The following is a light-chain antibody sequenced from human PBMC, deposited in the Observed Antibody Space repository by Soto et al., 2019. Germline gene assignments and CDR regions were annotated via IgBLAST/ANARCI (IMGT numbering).Light chain of an antibody. CDR1: QSISSY. CDR3: QQSYSTLFT. Sequence: DIQMTQSPSSLSASVGDRVTITCRASQSISSYLNWYQQKPGKAPKLLIYAASSLQSGVPSRFSGSGSGTDFTLTISSLQPEDFATYYCQQSYSTLFTFFPGTKVDIK. J-gene: IGKJ3*01. CDR2: AAS. V-gene: IGKV1-39*01.